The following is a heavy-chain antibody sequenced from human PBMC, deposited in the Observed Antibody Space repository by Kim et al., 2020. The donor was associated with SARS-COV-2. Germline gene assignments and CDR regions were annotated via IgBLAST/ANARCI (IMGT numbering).Heavy chain of an antibody. V-gene: IGHV4-39*07. D-gene: IGHD3-22*01. J-gene: IGHJ4*02. CDR3: ARDVYYDSSGYSSYYFDY. Sequence: KSRVTISVDTSKNQFSLKLSSVTAADTAVYYCARDVYYDSSGYSSYYFDYWGQGTLVTVSS.